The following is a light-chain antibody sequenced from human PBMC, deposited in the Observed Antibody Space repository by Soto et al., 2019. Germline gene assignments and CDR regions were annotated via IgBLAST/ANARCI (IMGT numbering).Light chain of an antibody. CDR2: EVS. J-gene: IGLJ1*01. V-gene: IGLV2-8*01. CDR1: SSDVGSYNY. Sequence: QSVLTQPPSASGSPGQSVTISCIGTSSDVGSYNYVSWYQQHPGKAPKLMIYEVSKRPSGVPDRFSGSKSGNTASLTVSGLQTDDEADYYCSSYAGSNNYVFGTGTKVTVL. CDR3: SSYAGSNNYV.